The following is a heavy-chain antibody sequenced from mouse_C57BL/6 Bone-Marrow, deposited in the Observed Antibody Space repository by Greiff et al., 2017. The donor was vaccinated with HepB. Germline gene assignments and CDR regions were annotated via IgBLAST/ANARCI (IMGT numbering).Heavy chain of an antibody. CDR1: GYTFTSYW. J-gene: IGHJ4*01. CDR2: IDPNSGGT. D-gene: IGHD3-2*02. Sequence: VQLQQPGAELVKPGASVKLSCKASGYTFTSYWMHWVKQRPGRGLEWIGRIDPNSGGTKYNEKFKSKATLTVDKPSSTAYMQLSSLTSEDSAVYYCARWGTAQGARVYYYAMDYWGQGTSVTVSS. V-gene: IGHV1-72*01. CDR3: ARWGTAQGARVYYYAMDY.